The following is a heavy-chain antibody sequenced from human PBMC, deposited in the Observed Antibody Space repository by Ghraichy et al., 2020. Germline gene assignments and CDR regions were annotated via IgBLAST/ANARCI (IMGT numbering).Heavy chain of an antibody. V-gene: IGHV3-23*01. CDR3: AKDPRLATIFQWRPYYFDN. CDR2: INGIGGMT. CDR1: GFTFSSYP. D-gene: IGHD5-12*01. Sequence: GGSLRLSCVASGFTFSSYPMNWVRQSPGKGLQWVSAINGIGGMTHYTDSVKGRFTISRDNSKNTVYLQLNSLRVEDTAMYYCAKDPRLATIFQWRPYYFDNWGQGTLVTVSS. J-gene: IGHJ4*02.